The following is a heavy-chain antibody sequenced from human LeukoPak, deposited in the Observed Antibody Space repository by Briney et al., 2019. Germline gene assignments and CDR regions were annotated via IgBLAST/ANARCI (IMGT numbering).Heavy chain of an antibody. V-gene: IGHV1-69*13. CDR3: ARDHESGGYSGYDPFDY. D-gene: IGHD5-12*01. CDR2: IIPIFGTA. Sequence: ASVKVSCKASGGTFSSYAFSWVRQAPGQGLEWMGGIIPIFGTANYAQKFQGRVTITADQSTSTAYMELSSLRSEDTAVYYCARDHESGGYSGYDPFDYWGQGTLVTVSS. J-gene: IGHJ4*02. CDR1: GGTFSSYA.